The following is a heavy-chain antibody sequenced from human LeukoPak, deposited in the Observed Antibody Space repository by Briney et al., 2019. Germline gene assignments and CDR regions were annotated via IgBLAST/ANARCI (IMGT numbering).Heavy chain of an antibody. D-gene: IGHD3-3*02. Sequence: ASVTVSCTVSGYTLTELSMYWVRQAPGKGLEWMGGFYPEDGETIYAQKFQGRVTMTEDTSTATAYMELSSLRSEDTAVYYCATGGKAHSIHTYYFDYWGQGTLVTVSS. CDR3: ATGGKAHSIHTYYFDY. V-gene: IGHV1-24*01. CDR1: GYTLTELS. CDR2: FYPEDGET. J-gene: IGHJ4*02.